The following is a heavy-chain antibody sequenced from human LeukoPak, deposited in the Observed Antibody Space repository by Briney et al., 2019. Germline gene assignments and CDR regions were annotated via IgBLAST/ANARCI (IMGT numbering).Heavy chain of an antibody. CDR1: GYTFTSYG. Sequence: GASVKVSCKASGYTFTSYGISWVRQAPGQGLEWMGWISAYNGNTNYAQKLQGRVTMTRNTSISTAYMELSSLRSEDTAVYYCARGRYNWNHIDYWGQGTLVTVSS. J-gene: IGHJ4*02. V-gene: IGHV1-18*01. CDR3: ARGRYNWNHIDY. D-gene: IGHD1-20*01. CDR2: ISAYNGNT.